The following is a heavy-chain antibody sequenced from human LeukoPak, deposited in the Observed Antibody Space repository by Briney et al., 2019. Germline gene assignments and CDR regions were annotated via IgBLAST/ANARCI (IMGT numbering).Heavy chain of an antibody. V-gene: IGHV3-33*01. CDR1: GFTFSSYG. CDR3: ARDRASGGYGGALDY. J-gene: IGHJ4*02. Sequence: GRSLRLSCAASGFTFSSYGMHWVSQAPGKGLEWVAVIWYDGSNKYYADSVKGRFTISRDNSKNTLYLQMNSLRAEDTTVYYCARDRASGGYGGALDYWGQGTLVTVSS. D-gene: IGHD5-12*01. CDR2: IWYDGSNK.